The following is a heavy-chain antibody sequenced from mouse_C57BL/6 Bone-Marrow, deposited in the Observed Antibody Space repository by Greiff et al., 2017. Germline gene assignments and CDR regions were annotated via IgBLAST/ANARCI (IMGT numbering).Heavy chain of an antibody. J-gene: IGHJ3*01. CDR2: IYPRDGST. Sequence: VKLMESDAELVKPGASVKISCKVSGYTFTDHNIHWMKQRPEQGLEWIGYIYPRDGSTKYNEKFKGKATLTADKSSSTAYMQLNSLTSEDSAVYFCARWGQLRLSFAYWGQGTLVTVSA. CDR3: ARWGQLRLSFAY. V-gene: IGHV1-78*01. CDR1: GYTFTDHN. D-gene: IGHD3-2*02.